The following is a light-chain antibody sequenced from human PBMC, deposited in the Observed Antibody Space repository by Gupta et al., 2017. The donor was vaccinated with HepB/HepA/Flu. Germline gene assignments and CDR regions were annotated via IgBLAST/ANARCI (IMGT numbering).Light chain of an antibody. CDR2: DAS. V-gene: IGKV1-33*01. Sequence: DIQMTQSPSSLSASVGDRVTITCQASQDIRNYLNWYQQKPGKAPKLLIYDASSLETGVPFRFSGSGSGTHFTFTISSLQPEDIGTYYCQQYDNVPRHNFGQGTKLEIK. CDR3: QQYDNVPRHN. CDR1: QDIRNY. J-gene: IGKJ2*01.